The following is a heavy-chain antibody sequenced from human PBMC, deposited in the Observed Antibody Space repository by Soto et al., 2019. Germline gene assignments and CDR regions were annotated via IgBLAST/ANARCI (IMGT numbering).Heavy chain of an antibody. CDR3: ARINYYDSSGYYYFAFDI. J-gene: IGHJ3*02. V-gene: IGHV1-18*01. Sequence: ASVKVSCKASGYTFTSYGISWVRQAPGQGLEWMGWISAYNGNTNYAQKLQGRVTMTTDTSTSTAYMELRSLRSDDTAVYYCARINYYDSSGYYYFAFDIWGQGTMVTVSS. CDR1: GYTFTSYG. D-gene: IGHD3-22*01. CDR2: ISAYNGNT.